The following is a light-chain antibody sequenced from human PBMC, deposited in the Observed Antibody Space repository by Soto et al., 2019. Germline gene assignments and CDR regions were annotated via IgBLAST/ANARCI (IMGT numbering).Light chain of an antibody. CDR1: QSINKY. J-gene: IGKJ3*01. CDR3: QQTSSTPFT. V-gene: IGKV1-39*01. CDR2: GAS. Sequence: DIQMTQSPSSLSASVGDRVTITCRASQSINKYINWYQQKPGKAPNLLINGASSLQSGVPSRFSGSGSGTDFTLTFSNLQPEDFATYYCQQTSSTPFTFGPGTKVDIK.